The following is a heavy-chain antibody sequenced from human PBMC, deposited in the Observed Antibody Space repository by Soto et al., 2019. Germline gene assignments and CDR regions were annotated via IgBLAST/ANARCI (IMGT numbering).Heavy chain of an antibody. Sequence: EVQLVESGGGLVQPGGTLRLSCAASGFTLSDHYMDWVRQAPGKGLEWVGRTKNKANRYITEYAASVNGRFTISRDDSENSVYLHMNSLKSEDTAVYYCGRWVSGSPDSWGQGTLVTVSS. CDR3: GRWVSGSPDS. V-gene: IGHV3-72*01. CDR1: GFTLSDHY. D-gene: IGHD1-26*01. J-gene: IGHJ4*02. CDR2: TKNKANRYIT.